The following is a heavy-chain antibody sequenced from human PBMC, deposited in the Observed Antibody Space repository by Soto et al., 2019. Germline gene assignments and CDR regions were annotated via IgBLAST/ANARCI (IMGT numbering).Heavy chain of an antibody. V-gene: IGHV4-59*08. CDR1: GGSISSYH. Sequence: QVQLQESGPGLVKPSETLSLTCTVSGGSISSYHWSWIRQSPGKGLEWIGYTSNSAPTIYNPSLKSRXTXSXDXXKNQFSLRLSSVTAADTAVYFCARLFRDVYNAVEYWGQGALVTVSS. CDR3: ARLFRDVYNAVEY. D-gene: IGHD3-3*01. CDR2: TSNSAPT. J-gene: IGHJ4*02.